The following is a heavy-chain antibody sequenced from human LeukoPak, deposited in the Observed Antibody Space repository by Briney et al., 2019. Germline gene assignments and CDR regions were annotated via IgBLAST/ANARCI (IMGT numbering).Heavy chain of an antibody. CDR1: GFTFSSYG. CDR2: ISYDGSNK. CDR3: ARGSWSFDNGDSGFDP. V-gene: IGHV3-30*03. Sequence: PGGSLRLSCAASGFTFSSYGMHWVRQAPGKGLEWVAVISYDGSNKYYADSVKGRFTISRDNSKNTLYLQMNSLRTEDTAVYYCARGSWSFDNGDSGFDPWGQGTLVTVSS. J-gene: IGHJ5*02. D-gene: IGHD4-17*01.